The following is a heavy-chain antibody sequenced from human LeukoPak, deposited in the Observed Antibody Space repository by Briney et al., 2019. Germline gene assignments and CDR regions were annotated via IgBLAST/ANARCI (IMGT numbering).Heavy chain of an antibody. CDR3: ARVNPNWFDP. V-gene: IGHV4-59*01. Sequence: SETLSLTCTVSGDSISSYYWSWIRQPPGKGLEWIGYISYSGSTNYNPSLKSRVTISLDTSKNQFSLKLSSVTAADTAVYYCARVNPNWFDPWGQGTLVTVSS. CDR2: ISYSGST. J-gene: IGHJ5*02. CDR1: GDSISSYY.